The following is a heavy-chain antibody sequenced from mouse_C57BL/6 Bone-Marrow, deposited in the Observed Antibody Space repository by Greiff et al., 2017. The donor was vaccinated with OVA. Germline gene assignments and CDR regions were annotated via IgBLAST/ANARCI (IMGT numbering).Heavy chain of an antibody. Sequence: VQLQQPGTELVKPGASVKLSCKASGYTFTSYWMHWVKQRPGQGLEWIGNINPSNGGTNYNEKFKSKATLTVDKSSSTAYMQRSSLTSEDSAVYYCARSIYSGYRYYFGYWGQGTTLTVSS. V-gene: IGHV1-53*01. CDR3: ARSIYSGYRYYFGY. D-gene: IGHD2-2*01. CDR1: GYTFTSYW. CDR2: INPSNGGT. J-gene: IGHJ2*01.